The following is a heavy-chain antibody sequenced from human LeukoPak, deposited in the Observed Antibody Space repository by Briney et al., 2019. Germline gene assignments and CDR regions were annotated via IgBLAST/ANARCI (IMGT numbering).Heavy chain of an antibody. CDR3: ARTSGWYGGFDY. V-gene: IGHV1-69*04. D-gene: IGHD6-19*01. Sequence: VASVKVSCKASGGTFSSYAISWVRQAPGQGLEWMGRIIPILGIANYAQKFQGRATITADKSTSTAYMELSSLRSEDTAVYYCARTSGWYGGFDYWGQGTLVTVSS. CDR1: GGTFSSYA. CDR2: IIPILGIA. J-gene: IGHJ4*02.